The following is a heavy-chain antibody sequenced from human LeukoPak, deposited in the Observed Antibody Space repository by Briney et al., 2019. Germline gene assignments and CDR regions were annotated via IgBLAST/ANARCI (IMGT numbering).Heavy chain of an antibody. CDR2: ISGSGDNT. CDR3: ARSGLSRFGF. Sequence: GSLRLSCAASGFTFSSYAMNWVRQAPGKGLEWISSISGSGDNTYYADSVKGRFTISRDNSRNTLYLQMNSLRAEDTAVYYCARSGLSRFGFWGQGTLVTVSS. D-gene: IGHD2/OR15-2a*01. CDR1: GFTFSSYA. V-gene: IGHV3-23*01. J-gene: IGHJ4*02.